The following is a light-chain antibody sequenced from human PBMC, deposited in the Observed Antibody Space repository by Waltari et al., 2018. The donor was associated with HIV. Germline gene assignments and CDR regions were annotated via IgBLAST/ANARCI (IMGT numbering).Light chain of an antibody. CDR1: RRDVGGYNY. CDR3: SSHAGLDILI. J-gene: IGLJ2*01. CDR2: EVT. V-gene: IGLV2-8*01. Sequence: QSALTQPPSASGSPGQSVTISCAGTRRDVGGYNYVSWYQQHPGKAPKLIIYEVTKRPLGVPDRFSGSKSGNTASLTVSGLQPEDEADYYCSSHAGLDILIFGGGTKVTVL.